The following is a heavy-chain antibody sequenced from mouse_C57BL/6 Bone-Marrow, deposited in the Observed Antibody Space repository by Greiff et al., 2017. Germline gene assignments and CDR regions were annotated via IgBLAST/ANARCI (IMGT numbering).Heavy chain of an antibody. CDR1: GYTFPEYT. D-gene: IGHD1-1*02. CDR3: ARHERGELWLMGFAY. Sequence: QVQLQQSGAELVKPGASVQLSCKASGYTFPEYTIHWVKQRSGQGLEWIWWFYPGSGSIKYNEKFKDKATLTAVKSSSTVYMELSRLTSEDSAVYFCARHERGELWLMGFAYWCQGTLVTVSA. CDR2: FYPGSGSI. J-gene: IGHJ3*01. V-gene: IGHV1-62-2*01.